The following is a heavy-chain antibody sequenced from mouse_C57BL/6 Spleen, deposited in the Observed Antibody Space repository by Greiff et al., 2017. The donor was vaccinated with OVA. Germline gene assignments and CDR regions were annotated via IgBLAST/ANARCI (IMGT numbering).Heavy chain of an antibody. V-gene: IGHV1-52*01. CDR1: GYTFTSYW. D-gene: IGHD1-1*01. Sequence: QVQLQQPGAELVRPGSSVKLSCKASGYTFTSYWMHWVKQRPIQGLEWIGNIDPSDSETHYNQKFKDKATLTVDKSSSTAYMQLSSLTSEDSAVYYCARCELRYPRYFDVWGTGTTVTVSS. CDR2: IDPSDSET. CDR3: ARCELRYPRYFDV. J-gene: IGHJ1*03.